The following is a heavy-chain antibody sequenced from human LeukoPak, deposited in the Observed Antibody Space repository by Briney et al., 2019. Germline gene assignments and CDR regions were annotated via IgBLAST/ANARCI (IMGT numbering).Heavy chain of an antibody. CDR1: GYSFTSYW. Sequence: GESLKISCKGSGYSFTSYWIGWVRQMPGKGPGWMGIVYPGDSDTRYSPSFQGQVTISADKSISTAYLQWSSLKASDTAIYYCARCSTARPLDYWGQGTLVTVSS. V-gene: IGHV5-51*01. J-gene: IGHJ4*02. D-gene: IGHD2-8*02. CDR2: VYPGDSDT. CDR3: ARCSTARPLDY.